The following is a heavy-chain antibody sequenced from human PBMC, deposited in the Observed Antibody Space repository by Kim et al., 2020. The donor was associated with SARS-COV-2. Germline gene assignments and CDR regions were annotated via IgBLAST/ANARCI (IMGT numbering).Heavy chain of an antibody. CDR1: GGTFSSYA. D-gene: IGHD3-9*01. J-gene: IGHJ6*02. V-gene: IGHV1-69*13. CDR3: ARDYYDILTGYYTSYYGMDV. Sequence: SVKVSCKASGGTFSSYAISWVRQAPGQGLEGMGGIIPIFGTANYAQKFQGRVTITADESTSTAYMELSSLRSEDTAVYYCARDYYDILTGYYTSYYGMDVWGQGTTVTVSS. CDR2: IIPIFGTA.